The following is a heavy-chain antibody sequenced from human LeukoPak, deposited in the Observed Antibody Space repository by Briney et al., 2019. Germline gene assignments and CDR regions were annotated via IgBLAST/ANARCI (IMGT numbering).Heavy chain of an antibody. CDR3: AKDRGSSSTGSDFDK. CDR1: GFTFSSYA. J-gene: IGHJ3*02. CDR2: ISSTGGST. D-gene: IGHD3-10*01. V-gene: IGHV3-23*01. Sequence: GGSLRLSCAASGFTFSSYAMSWVRQAPGKGLEWVSGISSTGGSTYYAGSVKGRFTISRDNSKNTLYVQMSSLRAEDTAVYYCAKDRGSSSTGSDFDKWGQGTMVTVSS.